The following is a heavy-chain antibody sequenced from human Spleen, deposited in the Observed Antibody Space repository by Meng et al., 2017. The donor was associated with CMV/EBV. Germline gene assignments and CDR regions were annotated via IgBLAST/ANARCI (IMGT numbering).Heavy chain of an antibody. V-gene: IGHV3-21*01. D-gene: IGHD6-6*01. CDR2: ISSSSSYI. CDR3: AGQYSNSSTLELFGMDV. Sequence: GESLKISCAASGFTFSSYSMNWVRQAPGKGLEWVSSISSSSSYIYYADSVKGRFTISRDNAKNSLYLQMNSLRVEDTAVYYCAGQYSNSSTLELFGMDVWGQGTTVTVSS. CDR1: GFTFSSYS. J-gene: IGHJ6*02.